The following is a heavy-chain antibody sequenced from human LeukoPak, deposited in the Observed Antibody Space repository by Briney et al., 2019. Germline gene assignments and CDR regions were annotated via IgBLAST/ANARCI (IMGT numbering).Heavy chain of an antibody. CDR2: INPNSGGT. CDR3: ARARRFLEWLPVNWFDP. CDR1: GYTFTGYY. Sequence: ASAKVSCKASGYTFTGYYMHWVRQAPGQGLEWMGRINPNSGGTNYAQKFQGRVTMTRDTSISTAYMELSRLRSDDTAVYYCARARRFLEWLPVNWFDPWGQGTLVTVSS. V-gene: IGHV1-2*06. J-gene: IGHJ5*02. D-gene: IGHD3-3*01.